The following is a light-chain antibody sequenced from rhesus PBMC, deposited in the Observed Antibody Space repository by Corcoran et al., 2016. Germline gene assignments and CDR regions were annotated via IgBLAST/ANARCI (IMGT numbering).Light chain of an antibody. CDR3: QQYGYLPYS. J-gene: IGKJ2*01. CDR2: YAS. Sequence: DIQMTQSPSSLSASVGDKVTITCNASQAISSWLAWYQQTPGTAPTPLIYYASSLQNGVPSRFSGSGSGTDFSLTISSLQTEDFATYYCQQYGYLPYSFGQGTKVEIK. V-gene: IGKV1-19*01. CDR1: QAISSW.